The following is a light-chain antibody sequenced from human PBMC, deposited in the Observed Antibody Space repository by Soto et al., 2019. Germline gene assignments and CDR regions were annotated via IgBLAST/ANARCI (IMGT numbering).Light chain of an antibody. CDR1: QNIVNY. J-gene: IGKJ1*01. CDR3: QQTYSIPWT. V-gene: IGKV1-39*01. CDR2: RAS. Sequence: DIQMTQSPSSLSGSVGDRVTISCRASQNIVNYLHWYQRKPGTAPRLLISRASTVRSGVPPRFSGSGSGRDFTLTISSLRPEDSGTYFCQQTYSIPWTVGPGTRVEI.